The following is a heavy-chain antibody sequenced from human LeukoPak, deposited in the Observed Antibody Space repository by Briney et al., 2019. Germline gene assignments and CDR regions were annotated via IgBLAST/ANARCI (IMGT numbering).Heavy chain of an antibody. V-gene: IGHV4-4*02. J-gene: IGHJ4*02. Sequence: SEPLSLTCAVSGGSISSSNWWSWVRQPPGKGLEWIGEIYHSGSTNYNPSLKSRVTISVDKSKNQFSLKLSSVTAADTAVYYCARDQGYSSSVIDYWGQGTLVTVSS. CDR3: ARDQGYSSSVIDY. CDR1: GGSISSSNW. CDR2: IYHSGST. D-gene: IGHD6-6*01.